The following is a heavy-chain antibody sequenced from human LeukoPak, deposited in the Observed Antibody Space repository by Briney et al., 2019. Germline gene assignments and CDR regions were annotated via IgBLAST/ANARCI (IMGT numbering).Heavy chain of an antibody. CDR2: IIPIFGTA. Sequence: SVKVSFKASGGTFSSYGISWVRQAPGQGLEWMGRIIPIFGTANYGQKFQDRVTITADTSTSIAYMELSSLRSEDTAVYYCARTNCYDSSGYQGAGTYYYGMDVWGQGTTVTVSS. CDR1: GGTFSSYG. D-gene: IGHD3-22*01. CDR3: ARTNCYDSSGYQGAGTYYYGMDV. J-gene: IGHJ6*02. V-gene: IGHV1-69*06.